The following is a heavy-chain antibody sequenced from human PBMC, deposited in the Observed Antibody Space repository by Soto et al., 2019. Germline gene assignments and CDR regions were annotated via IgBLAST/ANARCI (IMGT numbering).Heavy chain of an antibody. CDR1: GYTFTSYG. Sequence: RASVKVSCKASGYTFTSYGISWVRQAPGQGLEWMGWISAYNGNTNYAQKLQGRVTMTTDTSTSTAYMELRSLRSDDTAVYYCARDRGITGTDYYYYYYMDVWGKGTTVTVSS. V-gene: IGHV1-18*01. D-gene: IGHD1-20*01. CDR3: ARDRGITGTDYYYYYYMDV. J-gene: IGHJ6*03. CDR2: ISAYNGNT.